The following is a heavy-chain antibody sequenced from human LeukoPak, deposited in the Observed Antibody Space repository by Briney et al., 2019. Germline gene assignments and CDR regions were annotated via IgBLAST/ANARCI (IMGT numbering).Heavy chain of an antibody. J-gene: IGHJ1*01. V-gene: IGHV4-59*01. CDR3: AREYGGNSGFLQH. Sequence: PSETLSLTCTVSGGSISSYYWSWIRQPPGKGLEWIGFISYSGSTNYNPSLKSRVTISVDTSRNQFSLKLSSVTAADTAVYYCAREYGGNSGFLQHWGQGTLVTVSS. D-gene: IGHD4-23*01. CDR2: ISYSGST. CDR1: GGSISSYY.